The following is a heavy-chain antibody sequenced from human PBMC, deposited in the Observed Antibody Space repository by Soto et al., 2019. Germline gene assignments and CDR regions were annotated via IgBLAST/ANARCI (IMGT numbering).Heavy chain of an antibody. J-gene: IGHJ4*02. V-gene: IGHV5-51*01. Sequence: DSMPLSCKGSGNNFTSYWIGWVRQMPGKGMEWMGIIYPGDSDTRYSPSFQGQVTISADKSISAAYLQWSSLKASDTAMYYCCRCIYNNGYLIYFCGQGSLVIGSS. CDR1: GNNFTSYW. CDR3: CRCIYNNGYLIYF. CDR2: IYPGDSDT. D-gene: IGHD6-19*01.